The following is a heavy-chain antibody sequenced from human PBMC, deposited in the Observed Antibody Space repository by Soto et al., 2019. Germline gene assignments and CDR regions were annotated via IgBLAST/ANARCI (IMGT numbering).Heavy chain of an antibody. Sequence: QTGGSLRLSCAASGFTFSSYEMNWVRQAPGKGLGWVSYISSSGSTIYYADSVKGRFTISRDNAKNSLYLQMNSLRAEDTAVYYCARDSGSSYYDILTGQRYYYYYGMDVWGQGTTVTVSS. CDR2: ISSSGSTI. CDR3: ARDSGSSYYDILTGQRYYYYYGMDV. CDR1: GFTFSSYE. V-gene: IGHV3-48*03. J-gene: IGHJ6*02. D-gene: IGHD3-9*01.